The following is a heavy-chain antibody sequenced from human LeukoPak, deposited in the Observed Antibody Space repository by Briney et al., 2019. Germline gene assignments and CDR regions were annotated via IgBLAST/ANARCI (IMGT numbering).Heavy chain of an antibody. CDR2: ISQDGSSI. CDR1: GFTFSSYE. V-gene: IGHV3-48*03. Sequence: GGSLRLSCAASGFTFSSYEMNWVRQAPGEGLQRVSYISQDGSSIFYADSVKGRFTISRDNAKNSLYLQMNGLGVEDTAVYYCATISRTVVASFDYWGQGILVTVSS. J-gene: IGHJ4*02. CDR3: ATISRTVVASFDY. D-gene: IGHD3-22*01.